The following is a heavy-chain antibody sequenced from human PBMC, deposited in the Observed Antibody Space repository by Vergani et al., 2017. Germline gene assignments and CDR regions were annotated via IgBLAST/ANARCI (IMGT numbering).Heavy chain of an antibody. CDR1: GDSISSNNC. V-gene: IGHV4-4*03. CDR3: ARDGVGATTFDI. D-gene: IGHD1-26*01. J-gene: IGHJ3*02. Sequence: QVQLQESGPGLVKPPGTLSLTCAVSGDSISSNNCWTWVRQPPGKGLEWIGEIYHSGSTNYNPSLKSRVTISVDKSKNQFSLKLSSVTAADTAVYYCARDGVGATTFDIWGQGTMVTVSS. CDR2: IYHSGST.